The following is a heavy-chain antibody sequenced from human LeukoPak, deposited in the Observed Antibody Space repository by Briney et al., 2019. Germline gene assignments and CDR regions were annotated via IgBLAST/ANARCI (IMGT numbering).Heavy chain of an antibody. Sequence: PGGSLRLSCAASGFTFSSYGMHWVRQAPGKGLEWVAIIRYDGSNKYYADSVKGRFTISRDNSKNTLYLQMNSLRAEDTAVYYCAKDYSMIVVVGDYFDYWGQGTLVTVSS. CDR2: IRYDGSNK. CDR1: GFTFSSYG. CDR3: AKDYSMIVVVGDYFDY. J-gene: IGHJ4*02. D-gene: IGHD3-22*01. V-gene: IGHV3-30*02.